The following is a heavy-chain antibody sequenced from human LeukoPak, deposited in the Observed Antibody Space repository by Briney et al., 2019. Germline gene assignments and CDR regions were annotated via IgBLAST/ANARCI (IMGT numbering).Heavy chain of an antibody. V-gene: IGHV1-69*01. Sequence: SVKVSCKASGGTFSSYAISWVRQAPGQGLEWMGGIIPIFGTANYAQKFQGRVTITADESTSTAYMELSSLRSEDTAVYYCAKAGGRYSSGWSPRYYYYGMDVWGQGTTVTVSS. D-gene: IGHD6-19*01. CDR2: IIPIFGTA. CDR3: AKAGGRYSSGWSPRYYYYGMDV. J-gene: IGHJ6*02. CDR1: GGTFSSYA.